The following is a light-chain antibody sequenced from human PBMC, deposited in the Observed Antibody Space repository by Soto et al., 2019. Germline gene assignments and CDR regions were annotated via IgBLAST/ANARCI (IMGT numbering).Light chain of an antibody. CDR2: DVH. Sequence: QSALTQPRSVSGSPGQSVAISCTGTSSDVGGYNYVSWYQQHPGKAPKLIIYDVHKRPSGVPDRFSGSKSGNTASLTISGLQAEDEADYYCCSYAGTFTFVFGGGTKLTVL. V-gene: IGLV2-11*01. J-gene: IGLJ3*02. CDR1: SSDVGGYNY. CDR3: CSYAGTFTFV.